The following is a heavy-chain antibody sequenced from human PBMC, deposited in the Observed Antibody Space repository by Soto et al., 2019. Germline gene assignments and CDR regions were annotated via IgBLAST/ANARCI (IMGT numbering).Heavy chain of an antibody. CDR3: ARAGNNYYGSGSEYYFDY. D-gene: IGHD3-10*01. CDR1: GFTFSSYA. V-gene: IGHV3-30-3*01. Sequence: GGSLRLSCAASGFTFSSYAMHWVRQAPGKGLEWVAVISYDGSNKYYADSVKGRFTISRDNSKNTLYLQMNSLRAEDTAVYYCARAGNNYYGSGSEYYFDYWGQGTLVTVSS. CDR2: ISYDGSNK. J-gene: IGHJ4*02.